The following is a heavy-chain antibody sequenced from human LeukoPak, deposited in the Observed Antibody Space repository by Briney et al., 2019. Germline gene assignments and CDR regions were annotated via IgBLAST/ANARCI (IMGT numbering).Heavy chain of an antibody. Sequence: WGSLRLSCAASGFTFSSYAMSWVRQAPGKGLGWVSGISGIDDSTYDADSVKGQFTSPRDNSKNTLYLQMTNLRAEDTAVYYCAPSPVVRGVPFDYWGQGTLVTVSS. D-gene: IGHD3-10*01. CDR1: GFTFSSYA. CDR3: APSPVVRGVPFDY. J-gene: IGHJ4*02. V-gene: IGHV3-23*01. CDR2: ISGIDDST.